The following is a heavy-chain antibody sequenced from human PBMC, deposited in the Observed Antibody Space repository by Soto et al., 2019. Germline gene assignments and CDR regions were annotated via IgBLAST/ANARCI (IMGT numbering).Heavy chain of an antibody. CDR1: GFTFSSND. V-gene: IGHV3-53*01. D-gene: IGHD3-22*01. J-gene: IGHJ3*01. CDR2: IFSGGST. Sequence: EVQLVESGGGLIQPGGSLRLSCAASGFTFSSNDMNWVRQPPGKGLEWVSLIFSGGSTYYADSVKGRFTISRDNSKNTLYLQMSSLRAEDTAVYYCATRPLLPGAPWGQRTMVTVSS. CDR3: ATRPLLPGAP.